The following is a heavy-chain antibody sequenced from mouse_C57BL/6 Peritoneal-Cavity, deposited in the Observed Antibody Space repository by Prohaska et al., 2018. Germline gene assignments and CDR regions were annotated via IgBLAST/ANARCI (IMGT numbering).Heavy chain of an antibody. J-gene: IGHJ2*01. V-gene: IGHV1-61*01. CDR3: ARDYDFDY. D-gene: IGHD1-1*01. Sequence: RPGSSVKLSCKASGSTYTSYWMDWVKQRPGQGLECIGNIYPSDSKTHYNQKLKDKATLTVDKSSSTAYVKLSSLTSEDSAVYYCARDYDFDYWGQGTTLTVSS. CDR1: GSTYTSYW. CDR2: IYPSDSKT.